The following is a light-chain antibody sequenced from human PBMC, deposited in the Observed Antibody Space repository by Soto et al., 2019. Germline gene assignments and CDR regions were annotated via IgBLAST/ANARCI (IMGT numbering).Light chain of an antibody. V-gene: IGLV2-18*01. CDR2: EVS. J-gene: IGLJ1*01. CDR3: ILYTTNNAYV. Sequence: QSALAQPPSVSGSPGQSVTISCTGTSTDFVGYNRVSWYQQPPGTAPKLMIYEVSKRPSGVPDRFSGSKSGNTASLTISGLQATNEAHYYFILYTTNNAYVFGTATNLT. CDR1: STDFVGYNR.